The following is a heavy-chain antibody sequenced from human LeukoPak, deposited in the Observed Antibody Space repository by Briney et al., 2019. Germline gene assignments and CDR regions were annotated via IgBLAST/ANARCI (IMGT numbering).Heavy chain of an antibody. J-gene: IGHJ4*02. CDR3: ARDYKYAFDN. V-gene: IGHV3-48*01. CDR2: IGIDSGNT. Sequence: GGSLRLSCAASGFRFSDYSMNWVRQAPEKGLEWISYIGIDSGNTHYADSVKGRFTISGDKAKNSLYLQMHSLRVEDTAVYYCARDYKYAFDNWGQGTLVTVSS. D-gene: IGHD5-24*01. CDR1: GFRFSDYS.